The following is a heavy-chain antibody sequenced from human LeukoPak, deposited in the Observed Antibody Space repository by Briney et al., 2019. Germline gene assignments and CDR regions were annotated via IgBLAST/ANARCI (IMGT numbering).Heavy chain of an antibody. Sequence: GGSLRLSCAASGFTFSSYSMSWVRQAPGRGLEWVSVISESGDVTHYADAMKGRFTISRDNAKNTLNLQMNSLRAEDTAIYYCARDSSHYLGSSDYWGQGTLVTVSS. CDR1: GFTFSSYS. J-gene: IGHJ4*02. D-gene: IGHD6-6*01. V-gene: IGHV3-23*01. CDR2: ISESGDVT. CDR3: ARDSSHYLGSSDY.